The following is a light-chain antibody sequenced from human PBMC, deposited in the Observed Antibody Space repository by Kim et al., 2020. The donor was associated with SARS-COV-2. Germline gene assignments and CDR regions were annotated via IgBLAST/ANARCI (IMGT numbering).Light chain of an antibody. V-gene: IGKV3-15*01. CDR2: GAS. J-gene: IGKJ3*01. CDR3: QQYNNWPPFT. Sequence: SPGERATLSCRASQSVSRNLAWYQQKPGQAPRLLIYGASTRATGIPARFSGSGSGTEFTLTISSLQSEDFAVYYCQQYNNWPPFTFGPGTKVDIK. CDR1: QSVSRN.